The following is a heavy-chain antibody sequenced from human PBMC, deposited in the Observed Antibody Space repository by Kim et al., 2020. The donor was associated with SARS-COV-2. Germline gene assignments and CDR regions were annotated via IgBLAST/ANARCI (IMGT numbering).Heavy chain of an antibody. CDR3: TIAVAGGDAFDI. V-gene: IGHV4-39*01. J-gene: IGHJ3*02. D-gene: IGHD6-19*01. Sequence: YYNPPLKSRVTISVDTSKNQFSLKLSSVTAADTAVYYCTIAVAGGDAFDIWGQGTMVTVSS.